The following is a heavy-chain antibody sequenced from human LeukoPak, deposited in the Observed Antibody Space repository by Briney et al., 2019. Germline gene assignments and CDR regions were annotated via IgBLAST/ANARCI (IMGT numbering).Heavy chain of an antibody. CDR1: GFTVSSNH. D-gene: IGHD3-10*01. J-gene: IGHJ4*02. V-gene: IGHV3-53*01. CDR2: IYSGYGT. CDR3: ARDMNYGSGSYYYDY. Sequence: GGSLRLSCAASGFTVSSNHMSWVRQAPGKGLEWVSIIYSGYGTYYADSVKGRFTISRDNAKNSLYLQMISLRDEDTAVYYCARDMNYGSGSYYYDYWGQGTLVTVSS.